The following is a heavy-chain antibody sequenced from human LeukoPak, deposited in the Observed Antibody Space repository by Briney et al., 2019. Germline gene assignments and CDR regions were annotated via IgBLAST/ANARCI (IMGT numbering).Heavy chain of an antibody. CDR2: ISSSSSYI. Sequence: GGSLRLSCAASGFTFSSYSMNWVRQAPGKGLEWVSSISSSSSYIYYADSVKGRFTISRDNSKNTLYLQMNSLRAEDTALYYCAKMEYSVSSSLDYWGQGTLVTVSS. CDR1: GFTFSSYS. V-gene: IGHV3-21*04. D-gene: IGHD1-26*01. J-gene: IGHJ4*02. CDR3: AKMEYSVSSSLDY.